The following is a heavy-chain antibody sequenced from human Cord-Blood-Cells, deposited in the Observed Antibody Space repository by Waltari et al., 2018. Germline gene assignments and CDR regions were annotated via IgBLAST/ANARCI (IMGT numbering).Heavy chain of an antibody. D-gene: IGHD7-27*01. CDR3: ARHRTGDDAFDI. V-gene: IGHV4-39*01. J-gene: IGHJ3*02. CDR1: GCSISSSSYY. CDR2: IYYSGST. Sequence: QLQLQESGPGLVKPSETLSLTCTVSGCSISSSSYYWGGVRQPPGKGLEWTGSIYYSGSTYYNPSLKSRVTISVDTSKNQFSLKLSSVTAADTAVYYCARHRTGDDAFDIWGQGTMVTDSS.